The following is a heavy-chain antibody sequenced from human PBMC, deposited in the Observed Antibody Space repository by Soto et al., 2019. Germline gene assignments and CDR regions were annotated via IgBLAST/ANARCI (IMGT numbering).Heavy chain of an antibody. J-gene: IGHJ6*02. D-gene: IGHD3-10*01. CDR1: GGSISRSSYY. CDR2: IYYSGST. V-gene: IGHV4-39*01. CDR3: ARRANYGSGSYYYYYGMDV. Sequence: SETLSLTCTVSGGSISRSSYYWGWIRQPPGKGLEWIGSIYYSGSTYYNPSLKSRVTISVDTSKNQFSLKLSSVTAADTAVYYCARRANYGSGSYYYYYGMDVWGQGTTVTVSS.